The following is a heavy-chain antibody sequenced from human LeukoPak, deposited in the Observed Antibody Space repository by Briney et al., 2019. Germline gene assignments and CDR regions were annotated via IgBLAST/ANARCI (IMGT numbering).Heavy chain of an antibody. CDR2: INHSGST. Sequence: SETLSLTCAVYGGSFSGYYWSWIRQPPGKGLEWIGEINHSGSTNYNPSLKSRVTISVDTSKNQFSLKLSSVTAADTAVYYCARSYYDILTGYSGMFDYWGQGTLVTVSS. CDR1: GGSFSGYY. D-gene: IGHD3-9*01. J-gene: IGHJ4*02. CDR3: ARSYYDILTGYSGMFDY. V-gene: IGHV4-34*01.